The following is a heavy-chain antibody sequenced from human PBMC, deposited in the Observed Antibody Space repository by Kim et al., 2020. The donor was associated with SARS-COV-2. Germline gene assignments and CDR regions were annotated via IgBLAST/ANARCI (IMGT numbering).Heavy chain of an antibody. CDR1: GFTFSSYA. Sequence: GGSLRLSCAASGFTFSSYAMHWVRQAPGKGLEWVAVISYDGSNKYYADSVKGRFTISRDNSKNTLYLQMNSLRAEDTAVYYCARVRRLYDYGGNPVSPGMDVWGQGTTVTVSS. J-gene: IGHJ6*02. CDR3: ARVRRLYDYGGNPVSPGMDV. CDR2: ISYDGSNK. V-gene: IGHV3-30*04. D-gene: IGHD4-17*01.